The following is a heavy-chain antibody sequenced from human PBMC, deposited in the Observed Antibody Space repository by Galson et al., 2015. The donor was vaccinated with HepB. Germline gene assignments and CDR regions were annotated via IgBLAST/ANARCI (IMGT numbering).Heavy chain of an antibody. CDR1: GFTFSSYA. V-gene: IGHV3-30*04. CDR3: ASLPIAVAGTWPGDY. CDR2: ISYDGSNK. Sequence: SLRLSCAASGFTFSSYAMHWVRQAPGKGLEWVAVISYDGSNKYYADSVKGRFTISRDNSKNTLYLQMNSLRAEDTAVYYCASLPIAVAGTWPGDYWGQGTLVTVSS. J-gene: IGHJ4*02. D-gene: IGHD6-19*01.